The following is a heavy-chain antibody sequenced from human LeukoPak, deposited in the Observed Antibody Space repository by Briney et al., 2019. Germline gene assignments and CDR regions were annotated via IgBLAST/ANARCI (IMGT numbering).Heavy chain of an antibody. CDR1: GFTFSSYS. V-gene: IGHV3-48*02. Sequence: PGGSLRLSCAASGFTFSSYSMNWVRQAPGKGLEWVSYISSSSSTKYYADSVKGRFTISRDNAKNSLYLQMNSLRDEDTAVYFCARDPGHSSVGESKHNDYWGQGTLVTVSS. J-gene: IGHJ4*02. D-gene: IGHD3-10*01. CDR3: ARDPGHSSVGESKHNDY. CDR2: ISSSSSTK.